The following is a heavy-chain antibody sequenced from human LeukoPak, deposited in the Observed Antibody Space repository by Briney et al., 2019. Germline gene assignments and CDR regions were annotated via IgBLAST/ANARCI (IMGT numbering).Heavy chain of an antibody. V-gene: IGHV3-9*01. CDR1: GFTFDDYA. D-gene: IGHD3-22*01. J-gene: IGHJ4*02. Sequence: GGSLRLSCAASGFTFDDYAMHWARQAPGKGLEWVSGISWNSGSIGYADSVKGRFTISRDNAKNSLYLQMNSLRAEDTALYYCAKAVDMMLSSGHTDYWGQGTLVTVSS. CDR3: AKAVDMMLSSGHTDY. CDR2: ISWNSGSI.